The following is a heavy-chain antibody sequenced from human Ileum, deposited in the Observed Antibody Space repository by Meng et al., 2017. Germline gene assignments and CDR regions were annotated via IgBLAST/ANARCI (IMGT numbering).Heavy chain of an antibody. J-gene: IGHJ4*02. CDR1: GGSISSNYYY. Sequence: SETLSLTCTVSGGSISSNYYYWNWIRQPAGKGLEWIGRVYDTGSTNYNPSLKSRVTISVDTSKNQFSLNLISVTAADTAVYYCAREPGPYSTGWFQYYFDSWGQGMLVTGSS. V-gene: IGHV4-61*02. CDR3: AREPGPYSTGWFQYYFDS. D-gene: IGHD6-19*01. CDR2: VYDTGST.